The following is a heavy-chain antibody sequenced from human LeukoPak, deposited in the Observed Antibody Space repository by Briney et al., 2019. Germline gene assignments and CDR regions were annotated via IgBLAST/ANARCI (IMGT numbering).Heavy chain of an antibody. D-gene: IGHD3-22*01. CDR3: ARVFVSSGYYLNAFDI. Sequence: ASVKVSCKASGYTFTSYGISWVRQAPGQGLEWMGWISAYNGNTNYAQKLQGRVTMTTDTSTSTAYMELRSLRSDDTAVYYCARVFVSSGYYLNAFDIWGQGTMVTVSS. CDR1: GYTFTSYG. V-gene: IGHV1-18*01. J-gene: IGHJ3*02. CDR2: ISAYNGNT.